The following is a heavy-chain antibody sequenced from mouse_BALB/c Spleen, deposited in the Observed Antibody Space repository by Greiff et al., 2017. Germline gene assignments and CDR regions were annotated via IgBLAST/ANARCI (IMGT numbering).Heavy chain of an antibody. J-gene: IGHJ4*01. CDR1: GYTFTSYT. CDR3: ARLTTVVAPAMDY. Sequence: QVQLQQSGAELARPGASVKMSCKASGYTFTSYTMHWVKQRPGQGLEWIGYINPSSGYTNYNQKFKDKATLTADKSSSTAYMQLSSLTSEDSAVYYCARLTTVVAPAMDYWGQGTSVTVSS. D-gene: IGHD1-1*01. CDR2: INPSSGYT. V-gene: IGHV1-4*01.